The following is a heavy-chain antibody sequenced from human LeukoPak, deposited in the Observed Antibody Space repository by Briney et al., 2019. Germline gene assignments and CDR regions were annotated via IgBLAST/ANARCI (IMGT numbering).Heavy chain of an antibody. D-gene: IGHD1-1*01. CDR3: ARGVRRSAGKLHRSGNYYMDV. Sequence: ASVTVSCKASGYSLTGFYLYWLRQAPGQGPQWMGWINPNSGDTNYAQKYEGRVSMTRDTSISTAYTELSGLSSDDTAVYYCARGVRRSAGKLHRSGNYYMDVWGKGTTVIVSS. CDR2: INPNSGDT. CDR1: GYSLTGFY. J-gene: IGHJ6*03. V-gene: IGHV1-2*02.